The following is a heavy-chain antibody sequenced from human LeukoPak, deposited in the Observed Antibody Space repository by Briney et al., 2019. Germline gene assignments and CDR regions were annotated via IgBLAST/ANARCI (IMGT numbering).Heavy chain of an antibody. CDR2: IYYSGST. D-gene: IGHD3-10*01. V-gene: IGHV4-61*01. CDR1: GCSVSRGRYY. J-gene: IGHJ4*02. Sequence: SETLSLTCTGSGCSVSRGRYYWGWIRQPPGKGPEWIGYIYYSGSTNYNPSLKSRVTISVDTSKNQFSLKLSSVTAADTAVYYCARGDTMAHFDYWGQGTLVTVSS. CDR3: ARGDTMAHFDY.